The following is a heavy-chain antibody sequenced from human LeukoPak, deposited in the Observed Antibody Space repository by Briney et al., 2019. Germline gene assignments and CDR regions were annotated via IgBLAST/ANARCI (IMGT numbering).Heavy chain of an antibody. CDR2: IIPILGIA. V-gene: IGHV1-69*04. CDR3: ARAYCSGGSCYQYNWFDP. D-gene: IGHD2-15*01. J-gene: IGHJ5*02. Sequence: GSSVKVSCKASGGTFSSYAINWVRQAPGQGLEWMGRIIPILGIANYAQKFQGRVTITADRSTSTAYMELSSLRSEDTAVYYCARAYCSGGSCYQYNWFDPWGQGTLVTVSS. CDR1: GGTFSSYA.